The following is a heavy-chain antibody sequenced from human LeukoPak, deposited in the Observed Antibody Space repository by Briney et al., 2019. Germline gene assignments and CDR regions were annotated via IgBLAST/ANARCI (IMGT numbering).Heavy chain of an antibody. J-gene: IGHJ4*02. CDR3: ARDLLAAAGTGQH. CDR1: GFTFSSYW. CDR2: ISSSSSYI. V-gene: IGHV3-21*01. Sequence: KTGGSLRLSCAASGFTFSSYWMSWVRQAPGKGLEWVSSISSSSSYIYYADSVKGRFTTSRDNAKNSLYLQMNSLRAEDTAVYYCARDLLAAAGTGQHWGQGTLVTVSS. D-gene: IGHD6-13*01.